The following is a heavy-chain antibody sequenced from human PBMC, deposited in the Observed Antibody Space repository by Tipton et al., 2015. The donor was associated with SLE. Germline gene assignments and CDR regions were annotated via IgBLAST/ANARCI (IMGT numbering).Heavy chain of an antibody. V-gene: IGHV3-23*01. CDR2: ISGGGGST. D-gene: IGHD1-26*01. CDR3: ASSSGSYSLVY. CDR1: GFTFSSYA. J-gene: IGHJ4*02. Sequence: SLRLSCAASGFTFSSYAMRWVRQAPGKGLEWVSAISGGGGSTYYADSVKGRFTISRDNSKNTLYLQMNSLRTEDTAVYYCASSSGSYSLVYWGRGTLVTVSS.